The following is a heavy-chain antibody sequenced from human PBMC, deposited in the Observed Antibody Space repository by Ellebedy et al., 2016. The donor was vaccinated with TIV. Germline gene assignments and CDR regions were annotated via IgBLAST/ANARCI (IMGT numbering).Heavy chain of an antibody. V-gene: IGHV4-59*01. D-gene: IGHD5-18*01. J-gene: IGHJ4*02. CDR2: TYYTGST. CDR1: GGSMTSFY. CDR3: ARATTVMVSRRLEY. Sequence: SETLSLTCTVSGGSMTSFYWNWLRQPPGKGLEWLGYTYYTGSTKYNPSLMSRLAISIDRAKNQFSLNPTSVTAADTAVYYCARATTVMVSRRLEYWGQGILVTVSP.